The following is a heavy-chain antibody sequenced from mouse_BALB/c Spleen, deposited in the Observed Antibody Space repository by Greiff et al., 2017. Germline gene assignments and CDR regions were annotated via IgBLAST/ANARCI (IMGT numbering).Heavy chain of an antibody. D-gene: IGHD2-3*01. CDR3: TRDRGGDGYYDY. J-gene: IGHJ2*01. CDR1: GFTFSSYT. V-gene: IGHV5-6-4*01. CDR2: ISSGGSYT. Sequence: EVQLVESGGGLVKPGGSLKLSCAASGFTFSSYTMSWVRQTPEKRLEWVATISSGGSYTYYPDSVKGRFTISRDNAKNTLYLQMSSLKSEDTAMYYCTRDRGGDGYYDYWGQGTTLTVSS.